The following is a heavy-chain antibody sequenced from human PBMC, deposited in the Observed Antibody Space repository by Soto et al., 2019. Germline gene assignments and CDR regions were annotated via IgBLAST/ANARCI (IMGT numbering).Heavy chain of an antibody. CDR1: GGSLSGYY. CDR2: INHSGNS. Sequence: SETLSLTCVVYGGSLSGYYWSWIRQSPGRGLEWIGEINHSGNSNYNPSLKSRITMSVDTPKNQFSLELSSVTAAGTALYYCARRKTFSPYYFDYWGQGTLVTVSS. CDR3: ARRKTFSPYYFDY. V-gene: IGHV4-34*01. D-gene: IGHD3-16*01. J-gene: IGHJ4*02.